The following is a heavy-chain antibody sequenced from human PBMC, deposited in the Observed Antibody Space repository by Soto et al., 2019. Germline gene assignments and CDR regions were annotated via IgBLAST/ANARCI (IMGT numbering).Heavy chain of an antibody. Sequence: GASVKVSCKASGYTFTSYGISWVRQAPGQGLEWMGWISAYNGNTNYAQKLQGRVTMTTDTSTSTAYMELRSLRSDDTAVYYCARLALRITIFGVVIIGPDYWGQGTLVTVSS. CDR1: GYTFTSYG. V-gene: IGHV1-18*01. D-gene: IGHD3-3*01. CDR2: ISAYNGNT. J-gene: IGHJ4*02. CDR3: ARLALRITIFGVVIIGPDY.